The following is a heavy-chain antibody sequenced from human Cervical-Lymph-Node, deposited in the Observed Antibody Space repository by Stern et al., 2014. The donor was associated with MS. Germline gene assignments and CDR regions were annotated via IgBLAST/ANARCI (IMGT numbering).Heavy chain of an antibody. CDR1: GATFSTNA. CDR3: AREHHGGNFAS. V-gene: IGHV1-69*01. Sequence: VQLVQSGAEVRKPGSSVKVSCKASGATFSTNAISWLRQAPGQGPEWMGAIVPIFGRANYVQTLRGRLTITADESASTAYMELRSLRSEDTAVYYCAREHHGGNFASWGQGTLVTVSS. J-gene: IGHJ5*02. D-gene: IGHD4-23*01. CDR2: IVPIFGRA.